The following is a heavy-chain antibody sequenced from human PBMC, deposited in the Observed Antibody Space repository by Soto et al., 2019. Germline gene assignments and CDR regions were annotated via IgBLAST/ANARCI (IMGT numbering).Heavy chain of an antibody. J-gene: IGHJ6*02. CDR3: XXDENLGNALDYXGXDV. CDR2: INAYNGNT. Sequence: QVQLVQSGAEVKKPGASVKVSCKASGYSFITYGVSWVRQAPGQGLEWLGWINAYNGNTNYAQKFQGRVTMTTDTSTSTVYMELRSLRSDDTGXXXXXXDENLGNALDYXGXDVWGQ. V-gene: IGHV1-18*04. CDR1: GYSFITYG. D-gene: IGHD1-1*01.